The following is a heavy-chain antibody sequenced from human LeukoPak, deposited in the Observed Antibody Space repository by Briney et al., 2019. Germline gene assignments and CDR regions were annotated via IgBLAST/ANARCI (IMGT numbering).Heavy chain of an antibody. Sequence: PSETLSLTCTVSGGSISSYYWTWIRQPAGKGLEWIGRIYTSGSTNYNPSLKSRVTMSVDTSKNQFSLKLSSVTAADTAVYDCARGYSSSWSRYYFDYWGQGTLVTVSS. D-gene: IGHD6-13*01. V-gene: IGHV4-4*07. CDR1: GGSISSYY. J-gene: IGHJ4*02. CDR2: IYTSGST. CDR3: ARGYSSSWSRYYFDY.